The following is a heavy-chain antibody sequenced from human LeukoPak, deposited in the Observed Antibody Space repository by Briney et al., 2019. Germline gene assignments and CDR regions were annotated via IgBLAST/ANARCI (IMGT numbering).Heavy chain of an antibody. D-gene: IGHD1-26*01. J-gene: IGHJ4*02. CDR3: ARDRQYSGSYLDY. Sequence: GGSLRLSCAASGLTFSSHWMHWVRQAPGKGLEWVAVISYDGSNKYYADSVKGRFTISRDNSKNTLYLQMNSLRAEDTAVYYCARDRQYSGSYLDYWGQGTLVTVSS. CDR2: ISYDGSNK. CDR1: GLTFSSHW. V-gene: IGHV3-30*03.